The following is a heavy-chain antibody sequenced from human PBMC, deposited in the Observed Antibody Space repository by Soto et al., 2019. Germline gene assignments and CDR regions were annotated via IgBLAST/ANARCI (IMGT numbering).Heavy chain of an antibody. Sequence: QVQLVQSGAEVKKPGSSVKVSCKASGGTFSNFAISWGRQAPGQGLERMGGIIPILGTANYPQKFQGRVTISADESTSTAYMELSSLRSEDTAVYFCARDLTRLWYFDLWGRGTLVTVSS. CDR1: GGTFSNFA. CDR2: IIPILGTA. V-gene: IGHV1-69*11. J-gene: IGHJ2*01. CDR3: ARDLTRLWYFDL.